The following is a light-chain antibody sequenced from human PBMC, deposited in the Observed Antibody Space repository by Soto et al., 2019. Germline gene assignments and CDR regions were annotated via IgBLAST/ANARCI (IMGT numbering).Light chain of an antibody. J-gene: IGKJ5*01. CDR1: QSVSGN. Sequence: EIVMTQSPATLSVSPGVRATLSCRASQSVSGNLAWYQQKPGQAPRLLIYGASTRANGIPARFSGSGAGAELTLTISSLQSEDFAVYYCQQYNNWFSITFGQGTRLEIK. CDR3: QQYNNWFSIT. CDR2: GAS. V-gene: IGKV3-15*01.